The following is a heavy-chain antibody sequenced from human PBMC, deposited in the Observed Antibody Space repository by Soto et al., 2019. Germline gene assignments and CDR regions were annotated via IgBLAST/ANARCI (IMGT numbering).Heavy chain of an antibody. CDR2: IYYVGST. D-gene: IGHD6-19*01. Sequence: LQLQESGPGLVKPSETLSLTCTVSNGSISSRYYWGWLRQTPGKGLECIASIYYVGSTYYSPSLESRVTISVDTSNNQFSLMLNSVTAADTAVYYCARTAVATHWYFDLWGRGTLVT. CDR1: NGSISSRYY. V-gene: IGHV4-39*01. J-gene: IGHJ2*01. CDR3: ARTAVATHWYFDL.